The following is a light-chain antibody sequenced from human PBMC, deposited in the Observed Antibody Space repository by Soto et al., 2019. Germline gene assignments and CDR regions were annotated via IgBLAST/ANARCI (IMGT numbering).Light chain of an antibody. V-gene: IGLV3-16*01. CDR3: LSADSGRTTSYRV. Sequence: SYELTQPPSXXXXXGQMARITCSGEGLPRKYAYWYQQKPGQPPVLVIHKDSERPSGIPERFSGSSSGTIATLTITGVQAEDEADYYCLSADSGRTTSYRVFGGGTKLTVL. CDR1: GLPRKY. CDR2: KDS. J-gene: IGLJ3*02.